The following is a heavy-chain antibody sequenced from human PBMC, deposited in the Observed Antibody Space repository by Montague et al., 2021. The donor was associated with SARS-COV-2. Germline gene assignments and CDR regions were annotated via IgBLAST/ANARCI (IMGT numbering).Heavy chain of an antibody. D-gene: IGHD2-15*01. CDR2: MYSSGST. Sequence: SETLSLTCTVSGGSVNSGTYYWGWIRQPPGKGLVWIAYMYSSGSTNYNPSLKSRVTMSVDTSRNQFSLKLSSVTAADTAVYYCARGGLYCSGGRCSTFDIWAKGQWSSSL. J-gene: IGHJ3*02. CDR3: ARGGLYCSGGRCSTFDI. V-gene: IGHV4-61*01. CDR1: GGSVNSGTYY.